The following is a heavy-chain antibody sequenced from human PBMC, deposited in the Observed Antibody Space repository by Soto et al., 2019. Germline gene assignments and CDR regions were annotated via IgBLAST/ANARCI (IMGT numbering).Heavy chain of an antibody. CDR3: SMLGGWAGGSSGMDV. D-gene: IGHD3-10*02. Sequence: EVQLVESGGGLVQPGGSLRLSCAASGLIFSDYHMDWVRQAPGKGLEWVGRIRRKANRYTTEYAASVKGRFNISRDDSKEPLYLQMNSLKSYETAREYCSMLGGWAGGSSGMDVRGQGPTVTVSS. CDR2: IRRKANRYTT. CDR1: GLIFSDYH. J-gene: IGHJ6*02. V-gene: IGHV3-72*01.